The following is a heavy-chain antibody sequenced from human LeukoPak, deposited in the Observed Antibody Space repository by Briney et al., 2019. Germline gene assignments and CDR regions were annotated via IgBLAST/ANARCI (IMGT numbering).Heavy chain of an antibody. CDR2: IRSKAYGGTT. CDR3: TTEPGIVAAAPPPFDY. D-gene: IGHD6-13*01. Sequence: KTGGSLRLSCTASGFTFGDYAMSWFRQAPGKGLEWVGFIRSKAYGGTTEYAASVKGRFTISRDDSKSIAYLQMNSLKTEDTAVYYCTTEPGIVAAAPPPFDYWGQGTLVTVSS. V-gene: IGHV3-49*05. CDR1: GFTFGDYA. J-gene: IGHJ4*02.